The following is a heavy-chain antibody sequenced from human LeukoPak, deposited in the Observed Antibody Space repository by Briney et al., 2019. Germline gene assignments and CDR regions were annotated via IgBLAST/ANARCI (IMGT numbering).Heavy chain of an antibody. CDR2: IYYSGST. V-gene: IGHV4-39*01. CDR1: DGSISSTSYY. CDR3: ARRVGYYERSRFDY. J-gene: IGHJ4*02. Sequence: SETLSLTCTVSDGSISSTSYYWGWIRQSPGKGLEWIGSIYYSGSTYYNPSLKSRVTISVDTSKNQFSLKLSSVTAADTAVYYCARRVGYYERSRFDYWGQGTLVTVSS. D-gene: IGHD3-22*01.